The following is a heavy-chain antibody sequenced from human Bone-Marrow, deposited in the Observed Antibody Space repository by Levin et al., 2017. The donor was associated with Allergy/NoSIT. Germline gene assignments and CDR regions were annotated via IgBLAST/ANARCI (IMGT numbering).Heavy chain of an antibody. J-gene: IGHJ3*02. CDR2: IRSKAYGGTA. V-gene: IGHV3-49*03. CDR1: GFTFSDYA. CDR3: ARESVTYHRYDASDI. D-gene: IGHD4-17*01. Sequence: GESLKISSTASGFTFSDYALSWFRQAPGKGLEWVGFIRSKAYGGTAEYAASVKGRFTISRDDFKSTAYLQMNSLKTEDAAVYYCARESVTYHRYDASDIWGQGTMVTVSS.